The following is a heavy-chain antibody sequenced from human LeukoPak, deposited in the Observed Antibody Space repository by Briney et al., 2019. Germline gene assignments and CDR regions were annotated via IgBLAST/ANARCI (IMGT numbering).Heavy chain of an antibody. V-gene: IGHV4-61*02. J-gene: IGHJ6*03. D-gene: IGHD2-2*01. CDR1: GGSISSGSYY. CDR2: IYTSGST. CDR3: ARDSLLPSAMGYYYMDV. Sequence: SETLSLTCTVSGGSISSGSYYWSWIRQPAGKGREWIGRIYTSGSTNHNPSLKSRVTISVDTSKNQFSLKLSSVTAADTALYYCARDSLLPSAMGYYYMDVWGKGTTVTVSS.